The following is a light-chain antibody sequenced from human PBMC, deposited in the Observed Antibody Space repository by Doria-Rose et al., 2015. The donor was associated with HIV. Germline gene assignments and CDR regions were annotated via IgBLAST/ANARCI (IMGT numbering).Light chain of an antibody. J-gene: IGKJ1*01. CDR3: HQYASSRT. CDR2: GAS. CDR1: QSVSANY. Sequence: EIVLTQSPGTLSLSPGERATLSCRASQSVSANYLAWYQQRPGQSPSLLIYGASSGATDIPDRFSGSGSGTDFTLTISRLEPEDFAVYYCHQYASSRTFGQGTKVEIK. V-gene: IGKV3-20*01.